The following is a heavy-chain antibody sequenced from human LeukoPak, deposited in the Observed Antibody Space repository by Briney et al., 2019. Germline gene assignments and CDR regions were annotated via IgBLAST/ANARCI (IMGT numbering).Heavy chain of an antibody. V-gene: IGHV3-15*01. CDR2: IKSKTDGGTT. CDR3: TTTYYYDSSGYSLGY. D-gene: IGHD3-22*01. J-gene: IGHJ4*02. CDR1: GFTFSNAW. Sequence: GGSLRLSCAASGFTFSNAWMSWVRQAPGKGLEWVGRIKSKTDGGTTDYAAPVKGRFTNSRDDSKNTLYLQMNSLKTEDTAVYYCTTTYYYDSSGYSLGYWGQGTLVTVSS.